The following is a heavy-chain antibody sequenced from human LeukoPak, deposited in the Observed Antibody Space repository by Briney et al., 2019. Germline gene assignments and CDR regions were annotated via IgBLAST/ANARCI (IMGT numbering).Heavy chain of an antibody. CDR1: GFTFSSYA. CDR2: ISYDGSNK. J-gene: IGHJ6*02. Sequence: GESLRLSCAASGFTFSSYAMHWVRQAPGKGLEWVAVISYDGSNKYYADSVKGRFTISRDNSKNTLYLQMNSLRAEDTAVYYCARQTTAGTSFDVWGQGTSVTVSS. CDR3: ARQTTAGTSFDV. D-gene: IGHD6-13*01. V-gene: IGHV3-30-3*01.